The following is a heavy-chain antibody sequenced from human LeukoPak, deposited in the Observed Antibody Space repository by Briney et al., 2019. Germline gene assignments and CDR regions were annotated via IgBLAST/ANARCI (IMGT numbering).Heavy chain of an antibody. CDR2: IYHSGRT. CDR3: ARRPRGGWFDP. Sequence: PSETLSLTCTVSGYSISSGYYWGWIRQSPGKGLEWIGSIYHSGRTYYNPSLKGRLTISLDTSKNQFSLKLSSVTAADTAAYYCARRPRGGWFDPWGQGTLVTVSS. CDR1: GYSISSGYY. V-gene: IGHV4-38-2*02. D-gene: IGHD3-10*01. J-gene: IGHJ5*02.